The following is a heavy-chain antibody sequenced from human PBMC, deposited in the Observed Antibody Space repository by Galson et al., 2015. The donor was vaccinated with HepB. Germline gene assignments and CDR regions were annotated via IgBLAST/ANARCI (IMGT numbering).Heavy chain of an antibody. V-gene: IGHV3-23*01. CDR1: GFTFSSYA. CDR3: AKDQESVAGPYNWFDP. CDR2: ISGSGGST. J-gene: IGHJ5*02. Sequence: SLRLSCAASGFTFSSYAMSWVRQAPGKGLEWVSAISGSGGSTYYADSVKGRFTISRDNSKNTLYLQMNSLRAEDTAVYYCAKDQESVAGPYNWFDPWGQGTLVTVSS. D-gene: IGHD6-19*01.